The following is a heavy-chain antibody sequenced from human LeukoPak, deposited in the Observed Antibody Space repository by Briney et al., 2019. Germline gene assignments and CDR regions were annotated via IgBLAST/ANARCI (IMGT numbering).Heavy chain of an antibody. CDR3: ATYSILNAREFRY. V-gene: IGHV3-7*01. D-gene: IGHD4-11*01. CDR2: IKQDGTEK. Sequence: GGSLRLSCAVSGFSFDTYWMTWVRQAPGKGLEWVANIKQDGTEKYYVDSVKGRFTISRDNAKNSVYLQMNSLGADDTAVYYCATYSILNAREFRYWGQGTLVTVTS. J-gene: IGHJ1*01. CDR1: GFSFDTYW.